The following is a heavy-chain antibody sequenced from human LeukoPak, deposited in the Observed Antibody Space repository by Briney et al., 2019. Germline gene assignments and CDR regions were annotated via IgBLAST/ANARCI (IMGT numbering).Heavy chain of an antibody. CDR2: IYYSEST. V-gene: IGHV4-59*08. J-gene: IGHJ4*02. Sequence: PSETLSLTCTVSGDSIINYYWSWIRQSPGKGLEWIGYIYYSESTKYNPSLKSRVTISVDTSKNQFSLKLSSVTAADTAVYYCARHRGSGSPYFDYWGQGTLVTVSS. CDR1: GDSIINYY. CDR3: ARHRGSGSPYFDY. D-gene: IGHD3-10*01.